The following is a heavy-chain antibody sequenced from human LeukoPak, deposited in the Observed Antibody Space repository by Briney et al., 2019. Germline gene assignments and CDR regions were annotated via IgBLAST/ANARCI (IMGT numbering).Heavy chain of an antibody. CDR3: AKDRGIISDY. Sequence: GGSLTLSCAASGFTFSNYGMSWVRQAPGKGLEWVSSISGSGDSTYYADSVKGRFTISRDNSKNTLYLQMNSLRAEDTAVYYCAKDRGIISDYWGQGTLVTVSS. J-gene: IGHJ4*02. D-gene: IGHD3-10*01. CDR1: GFTFSNYG. V-gene: IGHV3-23*01. CDR2: ISGSGDST.